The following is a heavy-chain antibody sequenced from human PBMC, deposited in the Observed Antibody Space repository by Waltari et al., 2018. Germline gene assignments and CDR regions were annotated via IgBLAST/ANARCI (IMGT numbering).Heavy chain of an antibody. J-gene: IGHJ4*02. CDR3: ARQPLHSYGTRHFDY. D-gene: IGHD5-18*01. Sequence: EVQLVQSGAEVKKPGESLKISCEGSGYTFTRYWIGWVRQMPGNGLEWLGVIYPGDSNTRYSPSFQGQVTISADKSISTAYLQWSSLKASDTAMYFCARQPLHSYGTRHFDYWGQGTLVTVSS. CDR2: IYPGDSNT. CDR1: GYTFTRYW. V-gene: IGHV5-51*01.